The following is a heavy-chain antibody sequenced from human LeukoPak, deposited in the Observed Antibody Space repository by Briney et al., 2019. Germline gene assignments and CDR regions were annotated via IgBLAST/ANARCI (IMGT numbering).Heavy chain of an antibody. CDR3: ARALGSSWYLYYFDY. CDR1: GFTFSSYS. Sequence: GGSLRLSCAASGFTFSSYSMNWVRQAPGKGLEWVSLIYSGGDTYCADSVKDRFTISRDNSKNTLYLQMNSLSAEDTALYYCARALGSSWYLYYFDYWGQGTLVTVSS. V-gene: IGHV3-66*01. J-gene: IGHJ4*02. CDR2: IYSGGDT. D-gene: IGHD6-13*01.